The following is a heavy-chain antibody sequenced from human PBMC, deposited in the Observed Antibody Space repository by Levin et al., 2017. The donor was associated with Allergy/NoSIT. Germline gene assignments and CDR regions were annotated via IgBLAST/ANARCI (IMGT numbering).Heavy chain of an antibody. Sequence: SETLSLTCIVSGGSISSYHWSWIRQPPGKGLEWIGYIYYSGSTNYNPSLKSRVTISVDTSKNQFSLTLNSVTAADTAVYYCARERVVASSGTYYYYGMAVWGQGTTVTVSS. V-gene: IGHV4-59*01. CDR3: ARERVVASSGTYYYYGMAV. J-gene: IGHJ6*02. CDR2: IYYSGST. CDR1: GGSISSYH. D-gene: IGHD2-15*01.